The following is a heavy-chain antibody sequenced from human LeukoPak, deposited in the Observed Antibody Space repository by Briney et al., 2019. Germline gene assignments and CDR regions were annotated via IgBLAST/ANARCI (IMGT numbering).Heavy chain of an antibody. J-gene: IGHJ4*02. D-gene: IGHD3-9*01. CDR1: GYTFTGYY. CDR2: INPNSGGT. V-gene: IGHV1-2*02. CDR3: ARDRRQYDILTGRLFDY. Sequence: ASVKVSCKASGYTFTGYYMHWVRQAPGQGLEWMGWINPNSGGTNYAQKFQGRVTMTRDTSISTAYMELNRLRSDDTAVYYCARDRRQYDILTGRLFDYWGQGTLVTVSS.